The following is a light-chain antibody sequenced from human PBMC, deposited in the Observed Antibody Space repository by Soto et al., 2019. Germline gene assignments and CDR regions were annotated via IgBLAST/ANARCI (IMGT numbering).Light chain of an antibody. Sequence: QSVLTQPPSASGSPGQSVTISCTGTTSDVGAYNSVSWYQQHPGRAPQLLIYEVTKRTSGVPDRFSGSKSGNTASLTVSGLQAEDEADYYCNSYEGSNNLVFGGGTKLTVL. V-gene: IGLV2-8*01. CDR3: NSYEGSNNLV. CDR2: EVT. J-gene: IGLJ2*01. CDR1: TSDVGAYNS.